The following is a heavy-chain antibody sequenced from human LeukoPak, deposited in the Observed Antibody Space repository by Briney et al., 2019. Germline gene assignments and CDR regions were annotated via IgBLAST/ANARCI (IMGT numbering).Heavy chain of an antibody. Sequence: PSETLSLTCTVSGGSISSGGYYWSWIRQHPGKGLEWIGYIYYSGSTYYNPSLKSRVTISVDTPKNQFSLKLSSVTAADTAVYYCARARAPATAPFDYWGQGTLVTVSS. V-gene: IGHV4-31*03. CDR2: IYYSGST. J-gene: IGHJ4*02. CDR3: ARARAPATAPFDY. D-gene: IGHD2-21*02. CDR1: GGSISSGGYY.